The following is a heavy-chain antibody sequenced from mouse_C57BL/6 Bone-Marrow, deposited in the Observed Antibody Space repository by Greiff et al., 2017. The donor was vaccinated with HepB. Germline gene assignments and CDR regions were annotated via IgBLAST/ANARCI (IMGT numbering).Heavy chain of an antibody. D-gene: IGHD2-4*01. CDR1: EYEFPSHD. V-gene: IGHV5-2*03. J-gene: IGHJ2*01. CDR3: ASPIEYDYVFDY. CDR2: INSDGGST. Sequence: EVKLVDSGGGLVQPGESLKLSCESNEYEFPSHDMSWVRKTPEKRLELVAAINSDGGSTYYPDTMERRFIISRDNTKKTLYLQMSSLRSEDTALYYCASPIEYDYVFDYWGQGTTLTVSS.